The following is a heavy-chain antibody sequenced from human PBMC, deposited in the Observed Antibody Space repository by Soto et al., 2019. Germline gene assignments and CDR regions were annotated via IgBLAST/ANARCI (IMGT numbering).Heavy chain of an antibody. Sequence: GESLQISCKGSGYSFTSYWIGWVRQMPGKGLEWMGIIYPGDSDTRYSPSFQGQVTISADKSISTAYLQWRSLKASDTAMYYCARCSPYYYDSSGYYNSYYYYYGMEVWGKGTKVTVSS. CDR3: ARCSPYYYDSSGYYNSYYYYYGMEV. CDR2: IYPGDSDT. D-gene: IGHD3-22*01. J-gene: IGHJ6*04. V-gene: IGHV5-51*01. CDR1: GYSFTSYW.